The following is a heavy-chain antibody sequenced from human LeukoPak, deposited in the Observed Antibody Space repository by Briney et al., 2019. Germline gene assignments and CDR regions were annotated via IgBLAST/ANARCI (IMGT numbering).Heavy chain of an antibody. D-gene: IGHD1-14*01. J-gene: IGHJ6*02. CDR2: ISSDGISP. V-gene: IGHV3-64*02. CDR3: VRAHEIHNHHYGSDV. Sequence: GGSLRLSCAASGFTFGAFAMHWLRQAPGKGLEYVASISSDGISPYYADSVKGRFTISRDNSKNTLYLQLGSLRAGDTAVYYCVRAHEIHNHHYGSDVWAHGPRVPVPS. CDR1: GFTFGAFA.